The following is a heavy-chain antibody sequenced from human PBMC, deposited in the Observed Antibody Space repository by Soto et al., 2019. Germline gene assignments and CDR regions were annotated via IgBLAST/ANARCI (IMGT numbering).Heavy chain of an antibody. D-gene: IGHD3-22*01. CDR2: IKVDGSEK. Sequence: VGYLRLSCASSVFTFSSHWMSCVRHAPGKWLEWVANIKVDGSEKYYVDSVRGRFSISRDNAKDSLYLQMNRLRAEDTAVYYCTRDSYDSSGYYYDFFEYWGQGTLVTGS. V-gene: IGHV3-7*01. CDR1: VFTFSSHW. J-gene: IGHJ4*02. CDR3: TRDSYDSSGYYYDFFEY.